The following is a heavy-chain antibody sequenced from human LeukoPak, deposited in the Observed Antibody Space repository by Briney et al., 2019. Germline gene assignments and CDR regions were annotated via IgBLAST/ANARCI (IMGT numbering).Heavy chain of an antibody. CDR1: GFTFSSYW. D-gene: IGHD2-15*01. V-gene: IGHV3-7*01. J-gene: IGHJ5*02. CDR2: IKQDGSEK. CDR3: ARQYWSGGCCSRYKPSDLFDP. Sequence: PGGSLTLSCAASGFTFSSYWMSWVRQAPGKGLAGVANIKQDGSEKYYVGSVKGRFTISRDNAENSLYLQIASLRAEDTAVYYCARQYWSGGCCSRYKPSDLFDPWGQGILVTVSS.